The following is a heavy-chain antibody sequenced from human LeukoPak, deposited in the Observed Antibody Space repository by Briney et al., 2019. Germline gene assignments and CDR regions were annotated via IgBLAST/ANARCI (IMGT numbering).Heavy chain of an antibody. CDR1: GFTFSSYG. J-gene: IGHJ4*02. CDR2: ISYDGSNK. Sequence: GGSLRLSCAASGFTFSSYGMHWVRQAPGKGLEWVAVISYDGSNKYYADSVKGRFTISRDNSKNTLYLQMNSLRAEDTAVYYCARVGSGYSYGYNPVYWGQGTLVTVSS. V-gene: IGHV3-30*03. CDR3: ARVGSGYSYGYNPVY. D-gene: IGHD5-18*01.